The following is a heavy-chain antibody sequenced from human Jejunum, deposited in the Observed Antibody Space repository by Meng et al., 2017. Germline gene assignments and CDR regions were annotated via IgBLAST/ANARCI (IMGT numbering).Heavy chain of an antibody. CDR3: ARVGGNYHRQRDY. D-gene: IGHD1-26*01. Sequence: QVHLVQSGSELKGPGASVKVSCKASGYTFTNSPMNWVRQAPGQGLEWMGWINTDTGNPTYAQGFTGRFVFSLDTSVSTAYLQISSLKTEDTAVFYCARVGGNYHRQRDYWGQGTLVTVSS. CDR2: INTDTGNP. V-gene: IGHV7-4-1*02. J-gene: IGHJ4*02. CDR1: GYTFTNSP.